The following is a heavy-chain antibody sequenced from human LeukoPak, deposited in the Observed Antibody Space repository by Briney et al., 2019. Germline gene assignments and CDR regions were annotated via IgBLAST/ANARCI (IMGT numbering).Heavy chain of an antibody. D-gene: IGHD6-19*01. V-gene: IGHV4-39*01. CDR3: ARTNTAYSSGWYVY. Sequence: SESLSLTCTVSGGSISSNTYYWGWIRQPPGKWLEWIGNIHYSGNTYYNPPLKSRVTISVDTSKNQFSLKLKSVTATDTAMYYCARTNTAYSSGWYVYWGQGTLVTVSS. CDR1: GGSISSNTYY. J-gene: IGHJ4*02. CDR2: IHYSGNT.